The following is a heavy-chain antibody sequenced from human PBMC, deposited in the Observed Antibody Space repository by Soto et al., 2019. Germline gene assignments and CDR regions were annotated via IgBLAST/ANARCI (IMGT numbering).Heavy chain of an antibody. J-gene: IGHJ5*01. CDR1: GFNFTAYS. CDR3: AREVGDSSSWYVLNEFDS. CDR2: ISSSSSSI. V-gene: IGHV3-48*01. Sequence: GGSLRLSCAASGFNFTAYSMDWIRQAPGKGLEWVSYISSSSSSIYYADSVRGRFTISRDNAKNSLYLQMNSLRAEDTAVYYCAREVGDSSSWYVLNEFDSWGQGTLVTSPQ. D-gene: IGHD6-13*01.